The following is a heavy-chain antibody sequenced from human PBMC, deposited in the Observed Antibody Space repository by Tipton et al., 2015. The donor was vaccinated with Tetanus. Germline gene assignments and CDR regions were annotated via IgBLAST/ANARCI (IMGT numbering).Heavy chain of an antibody. V-gene: IGHV4-59*01. CDR1: GDSITDYY. D-gene: IGHD1-14*01. CDR3: AGETPGAGHFDY. Sequence: TLSLTCTVSGDSITDYYWSWIRQPPGKGLEWIGYIHYSGGTNYNPSLTSAVTMSVDTAKNHFSLTVNSATAADTAVYYCAGETPGAGHFDYWGQGTPVTVSS. CDR2: IHYSGGT. J-gene: IGHJ4*02.